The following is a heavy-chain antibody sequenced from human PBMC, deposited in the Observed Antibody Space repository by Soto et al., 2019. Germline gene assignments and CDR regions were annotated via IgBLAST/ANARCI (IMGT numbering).Heavy chain of an antibody. V-gene: IGHV3-66*01. J-gene: IGHJ4*02. CDR2: ISSGGST. CDR1: GFTVSSFY. Sequence: EVQLVESGGGLVQPGGSLRLSCAASGFTVSSFYMTWVRQAPGKGLQWVAVISSGGSTYYADSVKGRFTISRDNSKNTLYLEMNSLRAEDTAVYYCARDTFGGAYDFLHGGQGTLVPVSS. CDR3: ARDTFGGAYDFLH. D-gene: IGHD3-3*01.